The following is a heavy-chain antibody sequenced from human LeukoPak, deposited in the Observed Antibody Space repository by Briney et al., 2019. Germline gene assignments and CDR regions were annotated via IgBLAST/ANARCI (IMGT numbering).Heavy chain of an antibody. CDR3: ARDRGPSGMDV. Sequence: GGSLRLSCAASGFTFSSYAMHWVRQAPGKGLEWVAVISYDGSNKYYADSVKGRFTISRDNSKNTLYLQMNSLRAEDTAVYYCARDRGPSGMDVWGQGTTVTVSS. CDR2: ISYDGSNK. CDR1: GFTFSSYA. J-gene: IGHJ6*02. D-gene: IGHD3-10*01. V-gene: IGHV3-30*04.